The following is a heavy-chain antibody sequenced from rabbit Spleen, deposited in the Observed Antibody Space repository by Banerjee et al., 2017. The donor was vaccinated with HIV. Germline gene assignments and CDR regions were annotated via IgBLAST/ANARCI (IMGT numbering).Heavy chain of an antibody. Sequence: TLTCIASGVSFSGSSYMCWVRQAPGKGLEWIACIDTGSSGFTYFASWAKGRFTISKTSSTTVTLQMTSLTAADTATYFCARDTSSSFSSYGMDLWGPGTLVTVS. V-gene: IGHV1S40*01. J-gene: IGHJ6*01. CDR3: ARDTSSSFSSYGMDL. D-gene: IGHD1-1*01. CDR2: IDTGSSGFT. CDR1: GVSFSGSSY.